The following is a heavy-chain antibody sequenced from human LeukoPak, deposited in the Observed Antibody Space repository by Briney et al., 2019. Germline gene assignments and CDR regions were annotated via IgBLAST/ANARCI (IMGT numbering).Heavy chain of an antibody. Sequence: AGGSLRLSCAASGFTFSSYSMNWVRQAPGKGLEWVSSISSSSSYIYYADSVKGRFTISRDNAKNSLYLQMNSLRAEDTAVYYCARDSVEGLTPRGNWGQGTLVTVSS. D-gene: IGHD4-23*01. J-gene: IGHJ4*02. CDR2: ISSSSSYI. V-gene: IGHV3-21*01. CDR1: GFTFSSYS. CDR3: ARDSVEGLTPRGN.